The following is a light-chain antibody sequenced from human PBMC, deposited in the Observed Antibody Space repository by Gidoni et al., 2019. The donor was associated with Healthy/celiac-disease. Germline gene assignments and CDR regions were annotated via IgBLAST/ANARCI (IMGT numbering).Light chain of an antibody. J-gene: IGKJ4*01. Sequence: EIVLTQSPANLSLSPGERATLSCRASQSVSSYLAWYQQKPGQAPRLLIYDASNRATGIPARFSGSGSGTDFTLTISSLEPEDFAVYYCQQRSLTFGGGTKVEIK. CDR2: DAS. V-gene: IGKV3-11*01. CDR3: QQRSLT. CDR1: QSVSSY.